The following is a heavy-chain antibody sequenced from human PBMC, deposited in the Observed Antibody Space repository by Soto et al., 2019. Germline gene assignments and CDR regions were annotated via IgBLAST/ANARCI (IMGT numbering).Heavy chain of an antibody. CDR1: GDSVSSNSAA. J-gene: IGHJ6*02. CDR3: ARDRSELRYFDWLLPRMDV. Sequence: TLSLTCAISGDSVSSNSAAWDWIRQSPSRGLEWLGRTYYRSKWYNDYAVSVKSRITINPDTSKNQFSLQLNSVTPEDTAVYYCARDRSELRYFDWLLPRMDVWGQGTTVTVSS. CDR2: TYYRSKWYN. D-gene: IGHD3-9*01. V-gene: IGHV6-1*01.